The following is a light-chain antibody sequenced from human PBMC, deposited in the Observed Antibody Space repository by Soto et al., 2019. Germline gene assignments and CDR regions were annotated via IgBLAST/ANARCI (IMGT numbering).Light chain of an antibody. CDR3: QQRSSWPLLT. J-gene: IGKJ4*01. CDR2: DAS. V-gene: IGKV3-11*01. Sequence: EIVLTQSPATLSLSPGERATLSCRASQSVSNYLAWFQQKPGQAPRLLIYDASNRATGIPARFSGSGSGTGFTLTISRLEPEDFAVYYCQQRSSWPLLTFGGGTKVEI. CDR1: QSVSNY.